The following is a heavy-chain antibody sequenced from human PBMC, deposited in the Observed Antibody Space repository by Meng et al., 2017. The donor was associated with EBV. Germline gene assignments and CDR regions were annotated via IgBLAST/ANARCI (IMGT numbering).Heavy chain of an antibody. CDR2: INPNNGGT. D-gene: IGHD6-13*01. CDR1: GYTFTGYD. J-gene: IGHJ5*02. Sequence: QLVQCGAGGKKPGASWKVSCQASGYTFTGYDTHWVRQAPGQGLEWMGRINPNNGGTNYAQKFQGRVTMTRDTSISTAYMELSRLRSDDTAVYYCAKGADLAAAGTFWFDPWGQGTLVTVSS. CDR3: AKGADLAAAGTFWFDP. V-gene: IGHV1-2*06.